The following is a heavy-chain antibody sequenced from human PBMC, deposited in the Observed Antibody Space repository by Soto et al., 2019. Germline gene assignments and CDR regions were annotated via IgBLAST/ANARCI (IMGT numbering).Heavy chain of an antibody. D-gene: IGHD3-16*02. CDR2: LRSDGTI. J-gene: IGHJ3*01. CDR3: VRDYRFGFDV. CDR1: GFTFSSYA. V-gene: IGHV3-48*01. Sequence: EEQLVESGGGLVQPGGSLRLSCAASGFTFSSYAMNWIRQAPGKGLEWVSYLRSDGTISYADSVRGRFTISRDNANDSLFLQMSSLRVEDTAVYHCVRDYRFGFDVWGQGTMVTVSS.